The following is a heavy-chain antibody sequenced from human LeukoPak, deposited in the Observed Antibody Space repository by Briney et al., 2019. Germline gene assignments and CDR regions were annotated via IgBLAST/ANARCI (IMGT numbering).Heavy chain of an antibody. J-gene: IGHJ6*02. CDR2: IYHSGST. CDR3: ARVAGYCSSTSCYLYYYYGMDV. CDR1: GGSISSGGYS. D-gene: IGHD2-2*01. Sequence: SETLSLTCAVSGGSISSGGYSWSWIRQPPGKGLEWIGYIYHSGSTYYNPSLKSRVTISVDRSKNQFSLKLSSVTAADTAVYYCARVAGYCSSTSCYLYYYYGMDVWGQGTTVTVSS. V-gene: IGHV4-30-2*01.